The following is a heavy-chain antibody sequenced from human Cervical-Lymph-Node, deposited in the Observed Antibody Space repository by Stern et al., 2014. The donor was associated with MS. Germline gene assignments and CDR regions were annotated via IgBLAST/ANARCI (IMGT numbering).Heavy chain of an antibody. Sequence: EVQLVESGGGLVQPGGSLRLSCAASGFTFSSYAMSWVRQAPGKGLEWVSAISGSGGSTYYADSVKGRFTISRDNSKNTLYLQMNSLRAEDTAVYYCAKARGTGKHSSSYYFDYWGQGTLVTVSS. CDR2: ISGSGGST. V-gene: IGHV3-23*04. J-gene: IGHJ4*02. CDR1: GFTFSSYA. D-gene: IGHD6-6*01. CDR3: AKARGTGKHSSSYYFDY.